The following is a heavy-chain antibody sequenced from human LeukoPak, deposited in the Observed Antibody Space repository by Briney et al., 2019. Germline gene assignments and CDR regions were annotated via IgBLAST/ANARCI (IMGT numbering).Heavy chain of an antibody. Sequence: ASVKFSCKASGYTFTGYYMHWVRQAPGKGLEWMGGFDPEDGETIYAQKFQGRVTMTEDTSTDTAYMELSSLTSDDTAVYYCATDLAMVRGVIGGDYWGQGTLVTVSS. CDR1: GYTFTGYY. V-gene: IGHV1-24*01. J-gene: IGHJ4*02. CDR2: FDPEDGET. D-gene: IGHD3-10*01. CDR3: ATDLAMVRGVIGGDY.